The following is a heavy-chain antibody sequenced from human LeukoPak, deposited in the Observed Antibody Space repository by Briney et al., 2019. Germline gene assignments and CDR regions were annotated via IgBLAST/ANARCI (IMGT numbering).Heavy chain of an antibody. Sequence: PGGTLRLSCAASGFTFSSYSMNWVRQAPGKGLEWVSYISSSSSTIYYADSVKGRFTISRDNAKNSLYLQMNSLRAEDTAVYYCAKDPPRDGPGIVGATEAYWGQGTLVTVSS. CDR3: AKDPPRDGPGIVGATEAY. V-gene: IGHV3-48*01. CDR1: GFTFSSYS. J-gene: IGHJ4*02. D-gene: IGHD1-26*01. CDR2: ISSSSSTI.